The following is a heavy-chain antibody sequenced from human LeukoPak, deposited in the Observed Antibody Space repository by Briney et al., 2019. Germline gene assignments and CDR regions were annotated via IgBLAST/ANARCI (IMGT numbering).Heavy chain of an antibody. J-gene: IGHJ4*02. CDR1: GYTFTGYY. CDR3: AREGLTYYYDSSGYPYLGY. V-gene: IGHV1-2*02. CDR2: INPNSGGT. D-gene: IGHD3-22*01. Sequence: GASVKVSCKASGYTFTGYYMHWVRQAPGQGLEWIGWINPNSGGTNYAQKFQGRVTMTRDTSISTAYMELSRLRSDDTAVYYCAREGLTYYYDSSGYPYLGYWGQGTLVTVSS.